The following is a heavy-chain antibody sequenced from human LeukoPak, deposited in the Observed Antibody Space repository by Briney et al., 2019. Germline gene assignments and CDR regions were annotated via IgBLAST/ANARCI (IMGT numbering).Heavy chain of an antibody. CDR1: GGSINNYY. V-gene: IGHV4-59*01. CDR2: IYYSGST. Sequence: MPSETLSLTCTVSGGSINNYYWSWIRQPPGKGLEWIGNIYYSGSTHYNPSLNSRVTISADTSKNQFSLKLTSATAADTAVYYCARGPSHVDSWGQGTLVTVSS. J-gene: IGHJ4*02. CDR3: ARGPSHVDS.